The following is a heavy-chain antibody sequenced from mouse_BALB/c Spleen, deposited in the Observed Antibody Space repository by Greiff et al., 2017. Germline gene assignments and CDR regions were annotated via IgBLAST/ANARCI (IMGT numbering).Heavy chain of an antibody. Sequence: QVQLQQSGAELVRPGTSVKISCKASGYTFTNYWLGWVKQRPGHGLEWIGDIYPGGGYTNYNEKFKGKATLTADTSSSTAYMQLSSLTSEDSAVYFCARGGITTVVAPRWYFDVWGAGTTVTVSS. CDR2: IYPGGGYT. J-gene: IGHJ1*01. CDR3: ARGGITTVVAPRWYFDV. CDR1: GYTFTNYW. D-gene: IGHD1-1*01. V-gene: IGHV1-63*02.